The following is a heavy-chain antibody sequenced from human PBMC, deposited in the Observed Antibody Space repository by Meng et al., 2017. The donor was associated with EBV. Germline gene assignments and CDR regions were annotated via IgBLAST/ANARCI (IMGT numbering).Heavy chain of an antibody. V-gene: IGHV1-69*01. CDR2: LIPMSGAP. D-gene: IGHD3-10*01. J-gene: IGHJ4*02. Sequence: QVQLQRSGAGVKKPGASVKVYCRTSGGTFRSDAVSWVRQAPGQGLEWMGGLIPMSGAPHYAQKFQDRVTIIADESTSTHSMELNNLRFEDTAMYYCASESGRGFTPDYWGQGTLVTVSS. CDR3: ASESGRGFTPDY. CDR1: GGTFRSDA.